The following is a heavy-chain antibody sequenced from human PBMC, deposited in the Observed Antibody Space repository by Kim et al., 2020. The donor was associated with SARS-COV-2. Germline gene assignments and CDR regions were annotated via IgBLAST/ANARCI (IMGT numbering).Heavy chain of an antibody. CDR3: AREPSTYFDY. CDR1: GFTVSNTY. V-gene: IGHV3-66*01. CDR2: IYGGGST. Sequence: GGSLRLSCVVSGFTVSNTYMSWVRQAPGKGLEWVSSIYGGGSTYYADSVKGRFTISRDDSKNTVYLQMNSLRAEDTAVYFCAREPSTYFDYWGQGTLVTV. J-gene: IGHJ4*02.